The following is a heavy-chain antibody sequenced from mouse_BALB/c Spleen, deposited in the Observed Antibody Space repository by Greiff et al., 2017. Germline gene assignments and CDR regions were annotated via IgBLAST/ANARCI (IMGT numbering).Heavy chain of an antibody. V-gene: IGHV5-6*01. Sequence: EVQVVESGGDLVKPGGSLKLSCAASGFTFSSYGMSWVRQTPDKRLEWVATISSGGSYTYYPDSVKGRFTISRDNAKNTLYLQMSSLKSEDTAMYYCARPLTGTTPFAYWGQGTLVTVSA. J-gene: IGHJ3*01. D-gene: IGHD4-1*01. CDR1: GFTFSSYG. CDR3: ARPLTGTTPFAY. CDR2: ISSGGSYT.